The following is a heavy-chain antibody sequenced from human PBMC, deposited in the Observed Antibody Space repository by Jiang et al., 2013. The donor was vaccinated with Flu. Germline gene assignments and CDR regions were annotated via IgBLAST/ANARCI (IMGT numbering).Heavy chain of an antibody. CDR2: INHSGST. CDR3: ARGSGFDP. Sequence: VLLKPSETLSLTCAVYGGSFSGYYWSWIRQPPGKGLEWIGEINHSGSTNYNPSLKSRVTISVDTSKNQFSLKLSSVTAADTAVYYCARGSGFDPWGQGTLVTVSS. J-gene: IGHJ5*02. CDR1: GGSFSGYY. V-gene: IGHV4-34*01.